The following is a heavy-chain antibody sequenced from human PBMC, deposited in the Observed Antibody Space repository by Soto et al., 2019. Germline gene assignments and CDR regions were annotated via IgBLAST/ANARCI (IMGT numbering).Heavy chain of an antibody. Sequence: QVQLVQSGAEVKKPGASVKVSCKASGYTFTSYGISWVRQAPGQGLEWMGWISAYNGNTNYAQKLQGRVTMTTDTSTSTGYMELRSLRSDDTAVYYCAKATNFCSSTSCRIYYLDYWGQGPLVTVSS. V-gene: IGHV1-18*01. J-gene: IGHJ4*02. CDR1: GYTFTSYG. CDR2: ISAYNGNT. CDR3: AKATNFCSSTSCRIYYLDY. D-gene: IGHD2-2*01.